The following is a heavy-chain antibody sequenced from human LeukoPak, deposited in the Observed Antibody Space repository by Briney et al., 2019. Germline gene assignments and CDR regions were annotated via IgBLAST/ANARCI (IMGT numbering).Heavy chain of an antibody. D-gene: IGHD6-13*01. CDR3: ARATYTSTWYHDGFDI. V-gene: IGHV1-2*02. Sequence: ASVKVSCKASGYTFTTYYMHWVRQARGQGPEWMGWISPYSGGTNSAQQFQGRVTMTRDTSISTAYMELSRLRSDDTAVYYCARATYTSTWYHDGFDIWGQGTMVTVSS. J-gene: IGHJ3*02. CDR2: ISPYSGGT. CDR1: GYTFTTYY.